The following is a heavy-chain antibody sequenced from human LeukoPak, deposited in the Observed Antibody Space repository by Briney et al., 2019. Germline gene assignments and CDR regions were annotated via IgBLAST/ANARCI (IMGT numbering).Heavy chain of an antibody. V-gene: IGHV1-69*13. CDR1: GGTFSSYA. CDR2: IIPIFGTA. J-gene: IGHJ4*02. D-gene: IGHD3-22*01. Sequence: SVKVSRKASGGTFSSYAISWVRQAPGQGLEWMGGIIPIFGTASYAQKFQGRVTITADESTSTAYMELSSLRSEDTAVYYCASENYYDSSGYYPVDYWGQGTLVTVSS. CDR3: ASENYYDSSGYYPVDY.